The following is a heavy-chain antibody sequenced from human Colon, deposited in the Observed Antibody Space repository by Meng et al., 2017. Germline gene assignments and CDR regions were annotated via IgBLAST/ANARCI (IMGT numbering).Heavy chain of an antibody. D-gene: IGHD3-10*01. V-gene: IGHV4-61*02. CDR2: IYTSGSS. Sequence: SETLSLTCTVSGGSISSGSYYWSWIRQPAGKGLEWIGRIYTSGSSNYNPSLKSRVTISVDTSKNQFSLKLSSVTAADTAVYYCAGDNRALWFGELSSYYYGMDVWGQGTTVTVSS. CDR3: AGDNRALWFGELSSYYYGMDV. J-gene: IGHJ6*02. CDR1: GGSISSGSYY.